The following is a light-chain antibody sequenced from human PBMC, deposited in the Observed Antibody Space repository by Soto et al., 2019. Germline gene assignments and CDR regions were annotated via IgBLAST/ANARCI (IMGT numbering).Light chain of an antibody. CDR3: QQYNNWPRT. CDR2: GAS. J-gene: IGKJ2*01. V-gene: IGKV3-15*01. CDR1: QSVSSN. Sequence: MTQSPATLSVSPGERATLSCRASQSVSSNLAWYQQKPGQAPWLLIYGASTRATGIPARFSGSGSGTEFTLTISSLQSEDFAVYYCQQYNNWPRTFGQGTKLEIK.